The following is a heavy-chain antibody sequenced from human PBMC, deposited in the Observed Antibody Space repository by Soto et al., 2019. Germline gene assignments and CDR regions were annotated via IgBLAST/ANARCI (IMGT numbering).Heavy chain of an antibody. CDR3: ARFQQLVRLGDYYYCGMDV. CDR1: GYTFTSYG. Sequence: QVQLVQSGAEVKKPGASVKVSCKASGYTFTSYGISWVRQAPGQGLEWMGWISAYNGNTNYAQKLQGRVTMTTDTSTSTAYMELRRLRSDDTAVYYCARFQQLVRLGDYYYCGMDVWGQGTTVTVSS. V-gene: IGHV1-18*01. CDR2: ISAYNGNT. J-gene: IGHJ6*02. D-gene: IGHD6-13*01.